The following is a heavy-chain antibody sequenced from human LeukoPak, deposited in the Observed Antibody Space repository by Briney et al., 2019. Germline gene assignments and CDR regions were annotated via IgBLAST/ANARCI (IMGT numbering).Heavy chain of an antibody. CDR2: IYTSGST. CDR1: GGSISSYY. V-gene: IGHV4-4*07. CDR3: ARVVVVAATSRSYYYYYMDV. J-gene: IGHJ6*03. Sequence: PSETLSLTCTVSGGSISSYYWSWIRQPAGKGLEWIGRIYTSGSTNYNPSLKSRVTISVDTSKNQFSLKLSSVTAADTAVYYCARVVVVAATSRSYYYYYMDVWGKGTTVTVSS. D-gene: IGHD2-15*01.